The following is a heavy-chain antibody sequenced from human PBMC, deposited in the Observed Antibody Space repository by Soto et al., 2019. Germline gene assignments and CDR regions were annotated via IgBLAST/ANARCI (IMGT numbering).Heavy chain of an antibody. CDR2: IYYSGST. D-gene: IGHD3-3*01. CDR3: VGITIFGVAPFDP. V-gene: IGHV4-39*01. Sequence: SETLSLTCTVSGGSISSSSYYWGWIRQPPGKGLEWIGSIYYSGSTYYNPSLKSRVTISVDTSKNRFSLKLSSVTAADTAVYYCVGITIFGVAPFDPWGQGTLVTVSS. J-gene: IGHJ5*02. CDR1: GGSISSSSYY.